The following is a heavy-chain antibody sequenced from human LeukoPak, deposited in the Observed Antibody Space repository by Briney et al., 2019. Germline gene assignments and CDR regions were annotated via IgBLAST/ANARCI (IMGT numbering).Heavy chain of an antibody. Sequence: GGSLRLSCTASGFTFGDYAMSWVRQAPGKGLEWVGFIRSKAYGGTTEYAASVKGRFAISRDDSKSIAYLQMNSLRAEDTAVYYCATERAGERPRPLLSYYYMDVWGKGTTVTISS. D-gene: IGHD3-16*01. CDR3: ATERAGERPRPLLSYYYMDV. V-gene: IGHV3-49*04. CDR2: IRSKAYGGTT. J-gene: IGHJ6*03. CDR1: GFTFGDYA.